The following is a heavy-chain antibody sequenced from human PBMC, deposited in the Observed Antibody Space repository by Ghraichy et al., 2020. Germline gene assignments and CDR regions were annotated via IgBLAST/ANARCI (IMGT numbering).Heavy chain of an antibody. CDR2: TYSGGYT. CDR1: GFTVSSNY. V-gene: IGHV3-53*01. CDR3: ARWPERGGSGYYIT. J-gene: IGHJ5*02. Sequence: GESLNISCAASGFTVSSNYMNWVRQAPGKGLEWVSATYSGGYTYYAGSVKGRFTLSRDNSKNTLYLQMNNLRVEDTAVYYCARWPERGGSGYYITWGQGPLVTVSS. D-gene: IGHD3-3*01.